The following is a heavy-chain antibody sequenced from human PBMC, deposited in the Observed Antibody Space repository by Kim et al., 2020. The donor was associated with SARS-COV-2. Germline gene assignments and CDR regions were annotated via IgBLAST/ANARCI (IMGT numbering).Heavy chain of an antibody. D-gene: IGHD6-19*01. Sequence: RVTISVDTSKNQFSLKLSSVTAADTAVYYCARESSSGWYTNYYYYYGMDVWGQGTTVTVSS. CDR3: ARESSSGWYTNYYYYYGMDV. V-gene: IGHV4-59*01. J-gene: IGHJ6*02.